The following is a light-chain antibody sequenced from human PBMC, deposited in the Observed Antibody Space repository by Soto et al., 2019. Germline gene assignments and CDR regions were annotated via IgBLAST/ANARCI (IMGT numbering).Light chain of an antibody. Sequence: QSALTQPASVSGSPGQSITISCTGTSSDVGSYNLVSWYQQHPGKAPKLMIYDGSKRPSGISKRFSASKSGNTASLAISGLQTEDEADYFCCSYAGGGTYVFGTGTKLTVL. CDR3: CSYAGGGTYV. J-gene: IGLJ1*01. CDR2: DGS. CDR1: SSDVGSYNL. V-gene: IGLV2-23*01.